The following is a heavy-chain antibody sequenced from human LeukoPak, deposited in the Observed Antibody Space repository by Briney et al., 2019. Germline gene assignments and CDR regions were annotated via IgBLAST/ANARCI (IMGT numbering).Heavy chain of an antibody. J-gene: IGHJ4*02. V-gene: IGHV1-69*04. CDR2: IIPILGIA. CDR3: ARTPNYDILTGYYNVVDGFDY. CDR1: GGTFSSYA. Sequence: SVKVSCKASGGTFSSYAISWVRQAPGQGLEWMGRIIPILGIANYAQKFQGRVMITADKSTSTAYMELSSLRSEDTAVYYCARTPNYDILTGYYNVVDGFDYWGQGTLVTVSS. D-gene: IGHD3-9*01.